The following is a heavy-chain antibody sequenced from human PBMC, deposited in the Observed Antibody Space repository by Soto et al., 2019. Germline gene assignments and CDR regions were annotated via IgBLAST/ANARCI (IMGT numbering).Heavy chain of an antibody. CDR3: ASVRGGYNSYYYYGMDV. CDR1: GYTFTGYY. J-gene: IGHJ6*04. V-gene: IGHV1-2*02. Sequence: QVQLVQSGAEVKKPGASVKVSCKASGYTFTGYYMHWVRQAPGQGLEWMGWINPNSGGTNYAQKFQGRVTMTRDTSVSTAYMELSRLRSDDTAVYYCASVRGGYNSYYYYGMDVWGKGTTVTVSS. CDR2: INPNSGGT. D-gene: IGHD5-12*01.